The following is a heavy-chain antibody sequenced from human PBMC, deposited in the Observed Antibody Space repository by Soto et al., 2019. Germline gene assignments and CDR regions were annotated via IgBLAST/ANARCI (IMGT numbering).Heavy chain of an antibody. CDR3: ARSHHLYSVDY. Sequence: QVTLKESGPVLVKPTETLTLTCTVSGFSLSNAGLGVSWIRQPPGRALEWLAHIFSHDGQYYSRSLQDSLSTSKYTSSRQVALTMTNIDPVDPATYYCARSHHLYSVDYWGQGTLVTVSS. V-gene: IGHV2-26*01. D-gene: IGHD2-15*01. CDR2: IFSHDGQ. CDR1: GFSLSNAGLG. J-gene: IGHJ4*02.